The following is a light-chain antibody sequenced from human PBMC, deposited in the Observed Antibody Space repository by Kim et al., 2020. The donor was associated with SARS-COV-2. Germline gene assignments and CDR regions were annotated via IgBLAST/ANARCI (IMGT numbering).Light chain of an antibody. J-gene: IGKJ2*01. CDR1: QSCSSW. CDR2: EAS. CDR3: HQYNSSPHT. V-gene: IGKV1-5*03. Sequence: SASVGDRGTITRRTSQSCSSWLALYQQNPGKAPKLLIYEASSLESGVPSRFSGSGSGTEFTLTISSLQPDDFATYYCHQYNSSPHTFGQGTKLEIK.